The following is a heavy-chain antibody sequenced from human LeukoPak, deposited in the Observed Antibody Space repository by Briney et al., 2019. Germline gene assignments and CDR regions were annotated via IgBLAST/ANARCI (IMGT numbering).Heavy chain of an antibody. D-gene: IGHD3-22*01. CDR1: GFTFSSYA. CDR3: AKDSGHYYDSSGYGTSFFDY. J-gene: IGHJ4*02. V-gene: IGHV3-23*01. CDR2: ISGSGGST. Sequence: PGGSLRLSCAASGFTFSSYAMSWVRQAPGKGLEWVSAISGSGGSTYYADSVKGRFTISRDNSKNTLYLQMNSLRAEDTAVYYCAKDSGHYYDSSGYGTSFFDYWGQGTLVTVSS.